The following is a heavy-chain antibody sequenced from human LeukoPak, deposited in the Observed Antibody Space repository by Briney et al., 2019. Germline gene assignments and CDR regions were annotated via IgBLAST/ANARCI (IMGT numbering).Heavy chain of an antibody. CDR1: GRSFSGYY. J-gene: IGHJ6*02. CDR2: INHSGST. Sequence: PSETLSLTCAVYGRSFSGYYWSWIRQPPGKGLEWIGEINHSGSTNYNPSLKSRVTISVDTSKNQFSLKLSSVTAADTAVYYCARGRVRRPGYYYGMDVWGQGTTVTVSS. CDR3: ARGRVRRPGYYYGMDV. D-gene: IGHD3-10*01. V-gene: IGHV4-34*01.